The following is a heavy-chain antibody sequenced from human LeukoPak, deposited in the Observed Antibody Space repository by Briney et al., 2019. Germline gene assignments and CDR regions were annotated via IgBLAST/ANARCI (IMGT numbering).Heavy chain of an antibody. CDR3: AKNGEPHYYMDV. CDR1: GFTFSSYA. D-gene: IGHD1-14*01. J-gene: IGHJ6*03. Sequence: GGSLRLSCAASGFTFSSYAMSWVRQAPGKGLEWVSGISGSGSNTYYADSVKGRLTTSRDNSKNTLYLQINSLRAEDTAVYYCAKNGEPHYYMDVWGKGTTVTVSS. V-gene: IGHV3-23*01. CDR2: ISGSGSNT.